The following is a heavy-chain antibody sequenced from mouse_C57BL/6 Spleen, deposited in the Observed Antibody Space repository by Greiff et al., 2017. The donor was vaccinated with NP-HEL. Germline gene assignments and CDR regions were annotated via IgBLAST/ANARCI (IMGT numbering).Heavy chain of an antibody. CDR2: IYPRSGNT. D-gene: IGHD2-4*01. CDR3: ADYDENWYFDV. CDR1: GYTFTSYG. J-gene: IGHJ1*03. Sequence: VQLQESGAELARPGASVKLSCKASGYTFTSYGISWVKQRTGQGLEWIGEIYPRSGNTYYNEKFKGKATLTADESSSTAYMELRSLTSEDSAVYFCADYDENWYFDVWGTGTTVTVSS. V-gene: IGHV1-81*01.